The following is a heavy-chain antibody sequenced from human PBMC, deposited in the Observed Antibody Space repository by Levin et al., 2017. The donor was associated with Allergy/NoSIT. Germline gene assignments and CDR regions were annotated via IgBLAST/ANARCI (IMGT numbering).Heavy chain of an antibody. CDR1: GFTFGDYA. D-gene: IGHD6-19*01. Sequence: GESLKISCSASGFTFGDYATSWFRQAPGKGLEWVGFIRSEAHGGTSEYAAAVKGRFIISRDESKSIAYLQMNSLKTADTAVYYCSRPIAVAGMHFDPWGQGTLVTVSS. J-gene: IGHJ5*02. V-gene: IGHV3-49*03. CDR3: SRPIAVAGMHFDP. CDR2: IRSEAHGGTS.